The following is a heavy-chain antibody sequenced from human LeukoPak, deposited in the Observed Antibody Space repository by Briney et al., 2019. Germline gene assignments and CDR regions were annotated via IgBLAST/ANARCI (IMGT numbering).Heavy chain of an antibody. CDR1: VFTFSSYE. Sequence: PGGSLRLSCAASVFTFSSYEMNWVRQAPGKGLEWVSYISSSGSTIYYADSVKGRFTISRDNAKNSLYLKMNSLRAEDTAVYYCAELGITMIGGVWGKGTTVTISS. CDR3: AELGITMIGGV. J-gene: IGHJ6*04. CDR2: ISSSGSTI. V-gene: IGHV3-48*03. D-gene: IGHD3-10*02.